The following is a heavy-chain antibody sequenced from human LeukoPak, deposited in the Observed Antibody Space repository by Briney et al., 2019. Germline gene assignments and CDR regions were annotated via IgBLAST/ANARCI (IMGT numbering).Heavy chain of an antibody. CDR2: MSSGGTYI. CDR3: ARDRPTGASRRFVVQ. CDR1: GFTLSIFS. Sequence: PGGPLRPSCAASGFTLSIFSMTGVRQAPGKGLEWVSSMSSGGTYIYYADSGRGRFTISRDNAKNSLYLLMNSLRVEDTAVYYCARDRPTGASRRFVVQWGQGTLVTVSS. J-gene: IGHJ4*02. D-gene: IGHD2-15*01. V-gene: IGHV3-21*01.